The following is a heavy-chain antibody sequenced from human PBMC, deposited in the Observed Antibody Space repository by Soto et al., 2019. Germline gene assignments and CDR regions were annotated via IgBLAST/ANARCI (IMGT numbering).Heavy chain of an antibody. CDR1: SGSISSSNW. J-gene: IGHJ4*02. CDR3: ARLGERPAPAAGRPTYYFDY. V-gene: IGHV4-4*02. Sequence: QVQLQESGPGLVKPSGTLSLTCAVSSGSISSSNWWSWVRQPPGKGLEWIGEIYHSGSTNYNPSLKSRVTISVDKSKNQFSLKLSSVTAADTAVYYCARLGERPAPAAGRPTYYFDYWGQGTLVTVSS. D-gene: IGHD6-13*01. CDR2: IYHSGST.